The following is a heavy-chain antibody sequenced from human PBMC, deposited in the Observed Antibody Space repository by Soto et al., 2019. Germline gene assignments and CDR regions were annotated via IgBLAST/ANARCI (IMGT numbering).Heavy chain of an antibody. V-gene: IGHV3-23*01. CDR1: GFTFSSYA. Sequence: EVQLLESGGGLLQPGGSLRLSCAASGFTFSSYAMSWVRQAPGKGLEWVSAISGSGGSTYYADSVKGRFTISRDNSKNTLYLQMNSLRAEDTAVYYCATSRDGYNYYFDYWGQGTLVTVSS. J-gene: IGHJ4*02. D-gene: IGHD5-12*01. CDR3: ATSRDGYNYYFDY. CDR2: ISGSGGST.